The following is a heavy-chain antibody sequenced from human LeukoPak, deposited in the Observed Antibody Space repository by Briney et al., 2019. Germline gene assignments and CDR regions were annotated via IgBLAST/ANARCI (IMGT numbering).Heavy chain of an antibody. Sequence: GGSLRLSCAASGFTFSNYSMNWVRQAPGKGLEWVSFISSSNSNIYYVDSVRGRFTISRDNAKNSVYLQMNSLRAEDTAVYYCATRNNGCPYHWGQGTLVTVSS. J-gene: IGHJ4*02. CDR1: GFTFSNYS. CDR3: ATRNNGCPYH. V-gene: IGHV3-21*06. D-gene: IGHD5-24*01. CDR2: ISSSNSNI.